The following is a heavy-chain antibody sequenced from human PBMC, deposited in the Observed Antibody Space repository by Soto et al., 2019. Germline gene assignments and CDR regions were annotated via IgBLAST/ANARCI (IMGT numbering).Heavy chain of an antibody. CDR2: IYYSGST. CDR3: ARHNPYGDYIYYFDY. D-gene: IGHD4-17*01. J-gene: IGHJ4*02. CDR1: GGSISSYY. V-gene: IGHV4-59*08. Sequence: SETLSLTCTVSGGSISSYYWSWIRQPPGKGQEWIGYIYYSGSTNYNPSLKSRVTISVDTSKNQFSLKLSSVTAADTAVYYCARHNPYGDYIYYFDYWGQGTLVTVSS.